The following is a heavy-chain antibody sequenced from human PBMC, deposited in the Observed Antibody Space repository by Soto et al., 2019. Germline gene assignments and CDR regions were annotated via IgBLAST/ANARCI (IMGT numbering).Heavy chain of an antibody. D-gene: IGHD3-9*01. J-gene: IGHJ4*02. V-gene: IGHV4-39*01. Sequence: PSETLSLTCSVSDDSINSDKYYWGWIRQPPGKGLEWIGSVYYRGNAYYNPSLQTRVTISLDKSKSQFSLKLNSVTAADSAVFFCARLEGLATISYYFDFWGPGALVTVSS. CDR3: ARLEGLATISYYFDF. CDR2: VYYRGNA. CDR1: DDSINSDKYY.